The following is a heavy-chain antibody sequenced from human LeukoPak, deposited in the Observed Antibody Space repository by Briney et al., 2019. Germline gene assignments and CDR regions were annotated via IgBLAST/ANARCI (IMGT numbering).Heavy chain of an antibody. CDR1: GFTFSSYA. D-gene: IGHD1-26*01. CDR2: ISYDGTNK. V-gene: IGHV3-30-3*01. Sequence: PGGSLRLSCAASGFTFSSYAMHWVRQAPGKGLEWVAIISYDGTNKYYADSVKGRFTISRDNSKNTLYLQMNSLRAEDTAVYYCARDKWEHYRRGYFDYWGQGTLVTVSS. J-gene: IGHJ4*02. CDR3: ARDKWEHYRRGYFDY.